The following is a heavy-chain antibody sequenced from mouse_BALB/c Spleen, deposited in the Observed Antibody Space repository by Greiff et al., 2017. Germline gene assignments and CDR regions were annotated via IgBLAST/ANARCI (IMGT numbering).Heavy chain of an antibody. D-gene: IGHD1-2*01. V-gene: IGHV14-1*02. J-gene: IGHJ3*01. Sequence: EVQLQESGAELVRPGALVKLSCKASGFNIKDYYMHWVKQRPEQGLEWIGWIDPENGNTIYDPKFQGKASITADTSSNTAYLQLSSLTSEDTAVYYCALITTASLAYWGQGTLVTVSA. CDR3: ALITTASLAY. CDR2: IDPENGNT. CDR1: GFNIKDYY.